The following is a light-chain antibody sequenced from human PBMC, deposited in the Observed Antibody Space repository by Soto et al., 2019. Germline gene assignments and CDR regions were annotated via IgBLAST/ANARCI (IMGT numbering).Light chain of an antibody. J-gene: IGLJ1*01. V-gene: IGLV2-14*01. CDR3: NSYTSSTIYF. Sequence: QSVLTESASVSGSRRQSITISCTGTSSDIGGYVHVAWYQQHPGKDPKLMIYEVNNRPSGISNRFSGSKSGNTASLTISGLQAQHEANYYCNSYTSSTIYFFGTGTKVTVL. CDR2: EVN. CDR1: SSDIGGYVH.